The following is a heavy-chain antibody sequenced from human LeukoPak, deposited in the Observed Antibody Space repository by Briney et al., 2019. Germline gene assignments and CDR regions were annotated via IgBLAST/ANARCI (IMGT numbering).Heavy chain of an antibody. J-gene: IGHJ4*02. D-gene: IGHD3-9*01. CDR2: INSDGRST. V-gene: IGHV3-74*01. CDR1: GFTFSRYW. CDR3: ARGADTGYSSDY. Sequence: GGSLRLSCAASGFTFSRYWMHWVRQAPGKGLVWVSRINSDGRSTSYADSVKGRFTISRDNAKNPLYLQMNSLRAEDTAVYYCARGADTGYSSDYWGQGTLVTVSS.